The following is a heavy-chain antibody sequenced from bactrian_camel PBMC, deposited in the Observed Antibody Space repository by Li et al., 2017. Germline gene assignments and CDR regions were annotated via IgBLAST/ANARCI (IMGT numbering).Heavy chain of an antibody. CDR1: GYINSNNF. Sequence: QLVESGGGSVQAGGSLNLSCVVSGYINSNNFMAWFRQESGKERQGVAVWYISGDKTYYADSVKGRFALSSDNAKNTLYLQMHSLKPEDTAMYYCAEDWNLPTQKRGQGTQVTVS. D-gene: IGHD1*01. J-gene: IGHJ4*01. V-gene: IGHV3S1*01. CDR3: AEDWNLPTQK. CDR2: WYISGDKT.